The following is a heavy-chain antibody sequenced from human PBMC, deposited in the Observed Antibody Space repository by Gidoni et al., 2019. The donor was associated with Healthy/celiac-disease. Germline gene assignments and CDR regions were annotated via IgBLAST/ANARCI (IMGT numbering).Heavy chain of an antibody. Sequence: QVQLQESGPGLVKPSDTLSLTCTVSGGSISSYYWSWIRQPPGTGLEWLGYIYYSGSTNYNPSRKSRVTISVDTSKNQFSLKLSSVTAADTAVYYCARVKGRGGGDCFDYWGQGTLVTVSS. CDR2: IYYSGST. V-gene: IGHV4-59*07. CDR3: ARVKGRGGGDCFDY. J-gene: IGHJ4*02. D-gene: IGHD2-21*01. CDR1: GGSISSYY.